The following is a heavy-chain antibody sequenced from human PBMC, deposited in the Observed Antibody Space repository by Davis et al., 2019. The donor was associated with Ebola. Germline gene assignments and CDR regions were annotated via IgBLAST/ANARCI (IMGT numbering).Heavy chain of an antibody. CDR1: GGSINSYY. Sequence: PSETLSLTCSVSGGSINSYYWSWIRQPPGKGLEWIGYIYYSGSTNYNPSLKSRVTISVDTSKNQFSLKLSSVTAADTAVYYCARVGGGYSYGYLIGEFDYWGQGTLVTVSS. J-gene: IGHJ4*02. CDR2: IYYSGST. V-gene: IGHV4-59*01. D-gene: IGHD5-18*01. CDR3: ARVGGGYSYGYLIGEFDY.